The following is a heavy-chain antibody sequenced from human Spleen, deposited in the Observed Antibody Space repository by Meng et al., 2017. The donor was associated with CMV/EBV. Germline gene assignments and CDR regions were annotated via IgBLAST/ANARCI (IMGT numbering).Heavy chain of an antibody. V-gene: IGHV3-11*04. Sequence: GGSLRLSCAASGFTFSNAWMSWVRQAPGKGLEWVSYISSSGSTIYYADSVKGRFTISRDNAKNSLYLQMNSLRAEDTAVYYCAREVVSVAGSFDYWGQGTLVTVSS. CDR1: GFTFSNAW. J-gene: IGHJ4*02. CDR2: ISSSGSTI. CDR3: AREVVSVAGSFDY. D-gene: IGHD6-19*01.